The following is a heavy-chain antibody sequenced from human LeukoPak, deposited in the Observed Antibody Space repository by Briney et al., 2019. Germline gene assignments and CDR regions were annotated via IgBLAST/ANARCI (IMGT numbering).Heavy chain of an antibody. V-gene: IGHV3-23*01. D-gene: IGHD3-16*02. CDR2: VGVSDGGT. J-gene: IGHJ4*02. Sequence: PGGSLRLSCAASGFIFSSYAMSWVRQAPGKGLEWISSVGVSDGGTKYGDSVNGRFTVSRDSSKNTVYLQMNSLRPEDTAVYFCAKDSGSYRYFDSWGQGTLVTVSS. CDR3: AKDSGSYRYFDS. CDR1: GFIFSSYA.